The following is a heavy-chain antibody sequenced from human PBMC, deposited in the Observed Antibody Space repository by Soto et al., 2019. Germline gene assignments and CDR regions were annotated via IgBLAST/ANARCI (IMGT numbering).Heavy chain of an antibody. CDR3: ARLHSSWDPFDY. CDR1: GYTFTSYL. J-gene: IGHJ4*02. CDR2: ISAYNGNT. D-gene: IGHD6-13*01. V-gene: IGHV1-18*01. Sequence: ASVKVSCKASGYTFTSYLISWVRQAPGQGLEWMGWISAYNGNTNYAQKLQGRVTMTTDTSTSTAYMELRSLRSDDTAVYYCARLHSSWDPFDYWGQGTLVTVSS.